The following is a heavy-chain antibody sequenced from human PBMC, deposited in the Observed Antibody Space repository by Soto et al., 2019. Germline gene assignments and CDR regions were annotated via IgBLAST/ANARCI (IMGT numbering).Heavy chain of an antibody. V-gene: IGHV1-69*06. J-gene: IGHJ6*02. CDR1: GGTFSSYA. CDR3: ATVDISTWIDGMDV. CDR2: TFPIFGTA. Sequence: QVQLVQSGAEAKKPGSSVKVSCKASGGTFSSYAISWVRQAPGQGLEWMGGTFPIFGTANYAQKFQGRVTISADKSTSTAYMELSSLRSEDTAVYYCATVDISTWIDGMDVWGQGTTVTVS. D-gene: IGHD6-13*01.